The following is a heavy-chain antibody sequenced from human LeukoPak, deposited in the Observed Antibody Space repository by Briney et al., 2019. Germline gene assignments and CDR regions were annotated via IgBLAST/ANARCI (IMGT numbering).Heavy chain of an antibody. CDR3: AGGSRTTVLDY. D-gene: IGHD4-17*01. J-gene: IGHJ4*02. CDR1: GYTFTSYG. CDR2: ISAYSGNT. Sequence: ASVKVSCKTSGYTFTSYGITWVRQAAGQGLEWMGWISAYSGNTNSAQKFQDRVTMTTDTSTSTAYMELRSLTSDDTAVYYCAGGSRTTVLDYWGQGTLLTVSS. V-gene: IGHV1-18*01.